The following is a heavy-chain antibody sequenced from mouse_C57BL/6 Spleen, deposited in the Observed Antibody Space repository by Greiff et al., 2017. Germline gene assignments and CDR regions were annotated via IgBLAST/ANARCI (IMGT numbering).Heavy chain of an antibody. D-gene: IGHD3-2*02. CDR3: ARGSSGVPWFAY. CDR1: GYAFSSYW. J-gene: IGHJ3*01. V-gene: IGHV1-80*01. CDR2: IYPGDGDT. Sequence: QVQLKQSGAELVKPGASVKISCKASGYAFSSYWMNWVKQRPGKGLEWIGQIYPGDGDTNYNGKFKGKATLTADKSSSTAYMQLSSLTSEDSAVYFCARGSSGVPWFAYWGQGTLVTVSA.